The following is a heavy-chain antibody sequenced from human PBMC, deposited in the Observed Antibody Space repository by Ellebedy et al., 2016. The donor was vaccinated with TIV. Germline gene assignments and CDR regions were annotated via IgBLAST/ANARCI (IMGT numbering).Heavy chain of an antibody. D-gene: IGHD2-15*01. J-gene: IGHJ4*02. CDR3: ATGARSEGGY. CDR1: GFTFSDYY. CDR2: ISSSGDII. Sequence: GESLKISCAASGFTFSDYYMSWTRQAPGKGLEWISYISSSGDIINYLDSVKGRFTISRDNAKNSLYLQMNSLRAEDTAVYYCATGARSEGGYWGQGTLVTVSS. V-gene: IGHV3-11*01.